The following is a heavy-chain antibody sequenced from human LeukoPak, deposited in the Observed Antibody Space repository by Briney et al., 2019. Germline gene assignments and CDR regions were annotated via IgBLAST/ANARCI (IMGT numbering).Heavy chain of an antibody. CDR2: ISAYNGNT. CDR3: ARGRAANLSFDY. V-gene: IGHV1-18*01. D-gene: IGHD2-15*01. CDR1: GYTFTSYD. J-gene: IGHJ4*02. Sequence: ASVKVSCKASGYTFTSYDINWVRQAPGQGLEWMGWISAYNGNTNYAQKLQGRVTMTTDTSTSTAYMELRSLRSDDTAVYYCARGRAANLSFDYWGQGTLVTVSS.